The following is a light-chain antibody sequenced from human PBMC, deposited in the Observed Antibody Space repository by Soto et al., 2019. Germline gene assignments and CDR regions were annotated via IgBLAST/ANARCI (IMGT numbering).Light chain of an antibody. J-gene: IGKJ1*01. Sequence: EIGLKHSPGTLSLSTGERATRSCRASQNITSSYLAWYQQKPGQAPRLFIYGASSRATGIPDRFSGSGYATDFTLTISRLEPEDFAVYYCQQYGSSLRRQFGQGTKVDI. CDR2: GAS. CDR1: QNITSSY. V-gene: IGKV3-20*01. CDR3: QQYGSSLRRQ.